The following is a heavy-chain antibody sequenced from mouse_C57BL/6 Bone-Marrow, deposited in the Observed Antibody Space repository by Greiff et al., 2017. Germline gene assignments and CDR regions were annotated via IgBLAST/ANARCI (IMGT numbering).Heavy chain of an antibody. CDR2: IDPETGGT. D-gene: IGHD2-2*01. J-gene: IGHJ2*01. CDR1: GYTFTDYE. CDR3: TREGYGYDRNYFDN. V-gene: IGHV1-15*01. Sequence: LKESGAELVRPGASVTLSCKASGYTFTDYEMHWVKQTPVHGLEWIGAIDPETGGTAYNQKFKGKAILTADKSSSTAYMELRSLTSEDSAVYYCTREGYGYDRNYFDNWGQGTTHTVSS.